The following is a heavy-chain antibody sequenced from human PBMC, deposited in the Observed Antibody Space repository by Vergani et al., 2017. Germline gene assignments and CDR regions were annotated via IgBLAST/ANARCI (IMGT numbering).Heavy chain of an antibody. CDR1: GFTFSSYS. CDR3: ARDPPQYCSGVSCYLDY. Sequence: EVQVVESGGGLVQPGGSLRLSCAASGFTFSSYSMNWVRQAPGKGLEWVSYISGSGSTIYYAHSVKGRFTISRDNAKNSLYLQMNSLRDEDTAVYYCARDPPQYCSGVSCYLDYLGQGTLVTVSS. CDR2: ISGSGSTI. J-gene: IGHJ4*02. D-gene: IGHD2-15*01. V-gene: IGHV3-48*02.